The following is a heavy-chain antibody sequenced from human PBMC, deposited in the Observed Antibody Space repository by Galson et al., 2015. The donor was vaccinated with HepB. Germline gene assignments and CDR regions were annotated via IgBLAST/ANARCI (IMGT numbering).Heavy chain of an antibody. CDR3: ARITYYSSYFDF. J-gene: IGHJ4*02. Sequence: SLRLSCAVSGFIFSTSNMIWVRQAPGKGLEWISYISETSSPIHYADSVKGRFTISRDNAKNSLYLQMNGLRDEDTAVYFCARITYYSSYFDFWGQGTLVTVSS. CDR1: GFIFSTSN. CDR2: ISETSSPI. V-gene: IGHV3-48*02. D-gene: IGHD4-11*01.